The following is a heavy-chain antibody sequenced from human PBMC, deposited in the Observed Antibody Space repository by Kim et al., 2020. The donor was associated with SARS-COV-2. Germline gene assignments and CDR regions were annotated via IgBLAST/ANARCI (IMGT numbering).Heavy chain of an antibody. CDR1: GYTFTSYA. CDR2: INAGNGNT. D-gene: IGHD3-10*01. CDR3: ARDPGSYYPLWFDP. Sequence: ASVKVSCKASGYTFTSYAMHWVRQAPGQRLEWMGWINAGNGNTKYSQKFQGRVTITRDTSASTAYMELSSLRSEDTAVYYCARDPGSYYPLWFDPWGQGTLVTVSS. J-gene: IGHJ5*02. V-gene: IGHV1-3*01.